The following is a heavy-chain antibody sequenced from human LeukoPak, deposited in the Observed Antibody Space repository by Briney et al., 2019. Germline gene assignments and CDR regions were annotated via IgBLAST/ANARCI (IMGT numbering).Heavy chain of an antibody. J-gene: IGHJ6*02. CDR3: ARDKRGDDILTGYDYYYGMDV. Sequence: GGSLRLSCAASGFTFSSYGMHWVRQAPGKGLEWVAFIRYDGSNKYYADSVKGRFTISRDNSKNTLYLQMNSLRAEDTAVYYCARDKRGDDILTGYDYYYGMDVWGQGTTVTVSS. CDR1: GFTFSSYG. CDR2: IRYDGSNK. V-gene: IGHV3-30*02. D-gene: IGHD3-9*01.